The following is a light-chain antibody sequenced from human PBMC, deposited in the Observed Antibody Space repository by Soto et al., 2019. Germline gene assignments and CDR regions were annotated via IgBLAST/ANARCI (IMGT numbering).Light chain of an antibody. CDR3: SSYATRKPCV. CDR1: SKDIGHYNY. V-gene: IGLV2-14*01. J-gene: IGLJ3*02. Sequence: QRALRHPASVYCSPGHSITISCTRTSKDIGHYNYVSWYQHHPGKAPKIIIYEVSNRPSGVSSRFSGSKSGNTASLTISGLQTEEEADYYCSSYATRKPCVFGGGTKVTVL. CDR2: EVS.